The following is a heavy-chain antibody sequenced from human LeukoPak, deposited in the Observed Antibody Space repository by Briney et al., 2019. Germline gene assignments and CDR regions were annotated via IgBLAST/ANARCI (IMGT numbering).Heavy chain of an antibody. J-gene: IGHJ4*02. D-gene: IGHD3-22*01. CDR2: IKEDGSKK. Sequence: PGGSLRLSCAASGFTFSRHWMTWVRQAPGKGPEWVANIKEDGSKKNYVDSVKGRFTISRDNTKNSLYLQMNSLRAEDTAVYYCATPLDYYDSSGYHEGGDWGQGTLVTVSS. CDR1: GFTFSRHW. CDR3: ATPLDYYDSSGYHEGGD. V-gene: IGHV3-7*03.